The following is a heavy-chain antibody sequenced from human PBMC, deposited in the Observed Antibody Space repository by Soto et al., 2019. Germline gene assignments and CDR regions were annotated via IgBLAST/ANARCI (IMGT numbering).Heavy chain of an antibody. CDR3: ARSVGGSHVNFDY. CDR2: MNPDSGNT. Sequence: QVQLVQSGAEVRTPGASVKVSCKASGYTFTSYDINWVRQATGQGPEWMGCMNPDSGNTGYVQKFQGRVTMTRNTAISTAYMELSSLRSEYTAVYYCARSVGGSHVNFDYWGQGTLVTVSS. D-gene: IGHD3-10*01. CDR1: GYTFTSYD. J-gene: IGHJ4*02. V-gene: IGHV1-8*01.